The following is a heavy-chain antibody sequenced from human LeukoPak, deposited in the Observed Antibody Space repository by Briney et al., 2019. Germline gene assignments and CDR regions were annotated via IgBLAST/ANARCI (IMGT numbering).Heavy chain of an antibody. V-gene: IGHV1-18*01. J-gene: IGHJ4*02. CDR1: GYTFSNYG. D-gene: IGHD1-26*01. CDR2: ISTYSGNT. CDR3: ARVRQNKWELLGDHY. Sequence: ASVKVSCKASGYTFSNYGISWVRQAPGQGLEWMGWISTYSGNTNYAQKLQGRVTMTTDTSTSTAYMELRSLRSDDTAVYYCARVRQNKWELLGDHYWGQGTLVTVSS.